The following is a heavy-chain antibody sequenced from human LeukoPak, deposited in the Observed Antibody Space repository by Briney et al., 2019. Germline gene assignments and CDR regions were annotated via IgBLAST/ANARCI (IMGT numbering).Heavy chain of an antibody. CDR2: IREDGSDD. CDR3: ARDHFLVRGVTYYYYYGMDV. J-gene: IGHJ6*02. V-gene: IGHV3-7*03. D-gene: IGHD3-10*01. Sequence: GGSLRLSCAASGFTFRHYYMNWVRLAPGKGLAWVANIREDGSDDTYEASVKGRFTISRDNARNSLFLQMNSLRAEDTAVYYCARDHFLVRGVTYYYYYGMDVWGQGTTVTVSS. CDR1: GFTFRHYY.